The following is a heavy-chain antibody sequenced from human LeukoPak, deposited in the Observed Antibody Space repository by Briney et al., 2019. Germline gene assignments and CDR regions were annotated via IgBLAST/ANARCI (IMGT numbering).Heavy chain of an antibody. CDR1: GFTFSSYS. CDR2: VRNDGTNK. Sequence: GGSLRLSCAASGFTFSSYSMNWVRQAPGKGLEWVAFVRNDGTNKHYADSVKGRFTISRDNSKNTLYLQMNSLRAEDTAVYYCARDCSSTSCHPNYFQHWGQGTLVTVSS. V-gene: IGHV3-30*02. CDR3: ARDCSSTSCHPNYFQH. D-gene: IGHD2-2*01. J-gene: IGHJ1*01.